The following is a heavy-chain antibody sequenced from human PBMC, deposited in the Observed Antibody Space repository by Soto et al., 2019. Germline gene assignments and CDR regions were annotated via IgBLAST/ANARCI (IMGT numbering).Heavy chain of an antibody. J-gene: IGHJ4*02. CDR2: INRDGGST. V-gene: IGHV3-20*04. CDR1: GFPFGDYG. Sequence: EVQLVESGGGVVRPGGSLRLSCAAFGFPFGDYGMSWVRQAPGKGLEWVSGINRDGGSTGYADSVKGRFTISRDNAKNSLYLQMNSLRAEDTAFYYCASAPGYYGDFFDYWGQGTLVTVSS. CDR3: ASAPGYYGDFFDY. D-gene: IGHD4-17*01.